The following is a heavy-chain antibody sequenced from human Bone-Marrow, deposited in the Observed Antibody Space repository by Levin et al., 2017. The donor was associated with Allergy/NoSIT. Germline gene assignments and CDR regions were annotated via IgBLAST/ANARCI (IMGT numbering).Heavy chain of an antibody. D-gene: IGHD3-22*01. CDR2: IYYSGST. CDR3: ARETVTYYYDSSGYLEGRYFDL. V-gene: IGHV4-61*01. Sequence: HSQTLSLTCTVSGGSVSSGSYYWSWIRQPPGKGLEWIGYIYYSGSTNYNPSLKSRVTISVDTSKNQFSLKLSSVTAADTAVYYCARETVTYYYDSSGYLEGRYFDLWGRGTLVTVSS. J-gene: IGHJ2*01. CDR1: GGSVSSGSYY.